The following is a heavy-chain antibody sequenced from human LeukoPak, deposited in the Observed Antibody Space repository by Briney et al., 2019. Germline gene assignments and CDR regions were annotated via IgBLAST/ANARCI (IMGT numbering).Heavy chain of an antibody. J-gene: IGHJ5*02. V-gene: IGHV4-59*01. CDR3: ARIPIAFPLLAP. D-gene: IGHD2-2*01. Sequence: SETLSLTCTVSGGSFSSYYWSWIRQPPGRGLEWIGYIYYSGSANYNPSLKSRVTISIDTSKYQFSLNLTSVTAEDTAVYYCARIPIAFPLLAPWGQGILVAVSP. CDR1: GGSFSSYY. CDR2: IYYSGSA.